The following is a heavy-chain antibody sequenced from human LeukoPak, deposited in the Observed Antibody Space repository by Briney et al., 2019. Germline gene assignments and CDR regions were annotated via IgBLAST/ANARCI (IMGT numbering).Heavy chain of an antibody. D-gene: IGHD5-12*01. Sequence: PGGSLTLSCAASGFTVSSTYMNWVRQAPGRGLEWVSVIYNGGSTSYVDSVKVRFTISRDNSKNTLYLQMNTLSVEDTAVYYCARDRNRGYDVLDYWGQGTLVTVSS. J-gene: IGHJ4*02. CDR3: ARDRNRGYDVLDY. CDR1: GFTVSSTY. V-gene: IGHV3-53*01. CDR2: IYNGGST.